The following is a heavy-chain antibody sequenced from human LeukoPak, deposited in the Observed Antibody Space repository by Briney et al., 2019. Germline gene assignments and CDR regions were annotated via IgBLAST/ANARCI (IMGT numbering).Heavy chain of an antibody. D-gene: IGHD1-26*01. CDR3: ARDNSGAYGD. J-gene: IGHJ4*02. CDR1: GFTFSGYY. V-gene: IGHV3-11*01. Sequence: GGSLRLSCAAAGFTFSGYYMMWIRQAPGKGLEWISYISNTATTIYYADSVKGRFTISRDNAKNLLFLQMNRLRVEDTAVYYCARDNSGAYGDSGQGTLVTVSS. CDR2: ISNTATTI.